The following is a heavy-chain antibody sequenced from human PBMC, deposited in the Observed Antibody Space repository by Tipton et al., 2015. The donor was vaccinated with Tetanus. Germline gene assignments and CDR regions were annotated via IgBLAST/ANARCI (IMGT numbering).Heavy chain of an antibody. Sequence: SLRLSCAASGFTFSSYSMNWVRQAPGKGLEWVSCISSSSSTIYYADSVKGRFTISRDNSKSTLYLQMNSLRADDTAVYYCATVGTGTTSGWFDPWGQGTLVTVSS. D-gene: IGHD1-1*01. V-gene: IGHV3-48*01. CDR2: ISSSSSTI. CDR1: GFTFSSYS. J-gene: IGHJ5*02. CDR3: ATVGTGTTSGWFDP.